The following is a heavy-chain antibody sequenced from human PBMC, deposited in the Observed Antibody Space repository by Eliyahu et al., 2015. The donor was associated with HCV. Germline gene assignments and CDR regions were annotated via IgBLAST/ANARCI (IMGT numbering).Heavy chain of an antibody. V-gene: IGHV5-51*01. CDR1: GYSFXTHW. Sequence: EGQLVQSGAEVKKPGESLKISCEGSGYSFXTHWIXWVRQRPGEGLEWMGIINPSNSETHYSPSFQGQVSISADKSISTAYLQWSSLKASDTAMYYCASRPHSALTGFFPFYWGQGTLVTVSS. CDR2: INPSNSET. J-gene: IGHJ4*02. CDR3: ASRPHSALTGFFPFY. D-gene: IGHD2-8*02.